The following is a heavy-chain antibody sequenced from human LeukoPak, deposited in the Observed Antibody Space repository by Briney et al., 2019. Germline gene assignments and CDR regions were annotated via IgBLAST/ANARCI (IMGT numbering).Heavy chain of an antibody. CDR3: ARDREPAMIVVAYDAFDI. V-gene: IGHV3-7*01. D-gene: IGHD3-22*01. Sequence: EGSLRLSCAASGFTFSSYWMSWVRQAPGKGLEWVANIKQDGSEKYYVDSVKGRFTISRDNAKNSLYLQMNSLRAEDTAVYYCARDREPAMIVVAYDAFDIWGQGTMVTVSS. CDR2: IKQDGSEK. J-gene: IGHJ3*02. CDR1: GFTFSSYW.